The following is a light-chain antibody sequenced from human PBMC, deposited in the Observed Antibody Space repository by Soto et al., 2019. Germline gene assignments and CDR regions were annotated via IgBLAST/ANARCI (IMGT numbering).Light chain of an antibody. CDR1: SSNIGNNY. CDR2: ENN. V-gene: IGLV1-51*02. J-gene: IGLJ2*01. Sequence: QSVLTQPPSVSAAPGQTVTISCSGSSSNIGNNYVSWYQQVPGAAPKLLICENNKRPSGIPDRFSGSKSGTSATLGITGLQTGDEADYYCGTWDSSLSAGVFGGGTKLTVL. CDR3: GTWDSSLSAGV.